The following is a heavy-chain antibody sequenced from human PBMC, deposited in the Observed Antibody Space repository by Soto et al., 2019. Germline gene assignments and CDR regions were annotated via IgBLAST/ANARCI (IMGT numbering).Heavy chain of an antibody. Sequence: GGSLRLSCAASGFTFSSYEMNWVRQAPGRGLEWVSYISSSGSTIYYADSVKGRFTISRDNAKNSLYLQMNSLRAEDTAVYYCARMDSSSWMDVWGQGTTVTVSS. CDR3: ARMDSSSWMDV. CDR1: GFTFSSYE. CDR2: ISSSGSTI. J-gene: IGHJ6*02. D-gene: IGHD6-13*01. V-gene: IGHV3-48*03.